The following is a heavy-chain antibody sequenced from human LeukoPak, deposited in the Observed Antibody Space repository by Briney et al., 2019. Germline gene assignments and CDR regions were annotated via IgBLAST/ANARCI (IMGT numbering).Heavy chain of an antibody. CDR2: IYHSGYT. CDR3: ARGDYDSSGYNPLDAFDI. D-gene: IGHD3-22*01. J-gene: IGHJ3*02. Sequence: PSENLSLTCAVSGGSISSGGYSWRWIRQPPGQGLEWIGYIYHSGYTYYNPSLRSRVTISVDRSKNQFSLQLRSVTAADTAVYYCARGDYDSSGYNPLDAFDIWGQGTMVTVSS. V-gene: IGHV4-30-2*01. CDR1: GGSISSGGYS.